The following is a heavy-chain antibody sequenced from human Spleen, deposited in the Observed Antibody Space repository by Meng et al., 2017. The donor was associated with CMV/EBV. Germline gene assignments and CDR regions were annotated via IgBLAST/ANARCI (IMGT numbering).Heavy chain of an antibody. Sequence: GSLRLSCGVYGESFRTYYWSWIRQSPGKGLEWIGEINHSGSTTYNPPLKSRVTISIDASKNQFSLRLSSVTAADTAVYYCATHLVAGSTPRKWGQGTLVTVSS. CDR1: GESFRTYY. CDR3: ATHLVAGSTPRK. D-gene: IGHD6-19*01. J-gene: IGHJ4*02. V-gene: IGHV4-34*01. CDR2: INHSGST.